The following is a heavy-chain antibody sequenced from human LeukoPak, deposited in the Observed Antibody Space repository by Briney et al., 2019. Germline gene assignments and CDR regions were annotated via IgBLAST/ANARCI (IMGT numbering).Heavy chain of an antibody. CDR3: ARASGGYCSSTSCYDY. Sequence: ASVKVSCKASGYTFTSYGISWVRQAPGQGLEWMGWISAYNGKTNYAQKLQGRVTITADESTSTAYMELSSLRSEDTAVYYCARASGGYCSSTSCYDYWGQGTLVTVSS. D-gene: IGHD2-2*01. CDR1: GYTFTSYG. V-gene: IGHV1-18*01. CDR2: ISAYNGKT. J-gene: IGHJ4*02.